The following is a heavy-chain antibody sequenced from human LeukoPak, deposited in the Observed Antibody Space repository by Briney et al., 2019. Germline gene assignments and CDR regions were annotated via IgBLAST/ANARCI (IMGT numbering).Heavy chain of an antibody. Sequence: GSLSLSCAASGFTFSSYGMHWVRQAPGKGLEWVAVIWYDGSNKYYADSVKGRFTISRDNSKNTLYLQMNSLRAEDTAVYYCARGPDYGDYVIDYWGQGTLVTVSS. CDR2: IWYDGSNK. J-gene: IGHJ4*02. CDR1: GFTFSSYG. CDR3: ARGPDYGDYVIDY. V-gene: IGHV3-33*01. D-gene: IGHD4-17*01.